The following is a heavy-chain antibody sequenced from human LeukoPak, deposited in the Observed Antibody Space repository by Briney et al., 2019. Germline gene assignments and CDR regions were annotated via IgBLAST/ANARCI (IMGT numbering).Heavy chain of an antibody. V-gene: IGHV4-59*01. Sequence: SETLSLTCTVSGGSISSYYWSWIRQPPGKGLEWIGYIYYSGSTNYNPSLKSRVTISVDTSKNQSSLKLSSVTAADTAVYYCARGHYYDKPLGYWGQGTLVTVSS. CDR1: GGSISSYY. J-gene: IGHJ4*02. CDR2: IYYSGST. CDR3: ARGHYYDKPLGY. D-gene: IGHD3-22*01.